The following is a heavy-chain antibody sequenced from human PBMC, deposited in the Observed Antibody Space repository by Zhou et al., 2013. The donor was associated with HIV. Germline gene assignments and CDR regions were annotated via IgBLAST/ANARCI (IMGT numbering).Heavy chain of an antibody. CDR1: GYTFTTYD. CDR3: ASGIAAAGI. CDR2: MNPNNGNT. V-gene: IGHV1-8*01. Sequence: QVQLVQSGTEVKKPGASVKVSCKASGYTFTTYDINWVRQATGQGLEYMGWMNPNNGNTNYAQKLQGRVTMTTDTSTSTAYMELRSLRSDDTAVYYCASGIAAAGIWGQGTMVTVSS. J-gene: IGHJ3*02. D-gene: IGHD6-13*01.